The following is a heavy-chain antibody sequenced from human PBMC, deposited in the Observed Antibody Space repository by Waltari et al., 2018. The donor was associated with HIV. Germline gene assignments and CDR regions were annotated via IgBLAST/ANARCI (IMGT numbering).Heavy chain of an antibody. J-gene: IGHJ4*02. D-gene: IGHD3-10*01. V-gene: IGHV4-39*01. CDR1: GGSISSSSYY. CDR2: IYYSGST. CDR3: ARHFYYGSGSYYNRIRNYFDY. Sequence: QLQLQESGPGLVKPSETLSLTCTVSGGSISSSSYYWGWIRQPPGKGLEWIGSIYYSGSTYYNPSLKSRVTISVDTSKNQFSLKLSSVTAADTAVYYCARHFYYGSGSYYNRIRNYFDYWGQGTLVTVSS.